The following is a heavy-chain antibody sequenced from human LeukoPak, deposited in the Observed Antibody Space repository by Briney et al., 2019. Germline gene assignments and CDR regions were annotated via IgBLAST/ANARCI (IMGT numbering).Heavy chain of an antibody. CDR3: VREYHGGYFHF. Sequence: GASVKVSCTASGYIFTSYYMHWVREAPGQGLVRLGVVYPRAGVSDTAQRFRARITLSDDTSTSTAYMELRSLKSEDTAIYFCVREYHGGYFHFWGQGTLVTVCS. J-gene: IGHJ4*02. V-gene: IGHV1-46*03. CDR2: VYPRAGVS. D-gene: IGHD3-16*01. CDR1: GYIFTSYY.